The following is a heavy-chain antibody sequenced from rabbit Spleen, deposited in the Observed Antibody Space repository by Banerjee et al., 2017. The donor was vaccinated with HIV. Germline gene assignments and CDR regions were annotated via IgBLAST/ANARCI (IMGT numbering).Heavy chain of an antibody. CDR3: ARNANGGWDL. CDR2: IDVGEGTT. CDR1: GFDFRRFY. V-gene: IGHV1S7*01. D-gene: IGHD4-1*01. J-gene: IGHJ3*01. Sequence: QVKETGGGLVQPGGSLTLSCKASGFDFRRFYLSWVRQAPGKGLEWIGIIDVGEGTTDYASWVNGRFTISSDNAQNTVDLQMNSLTPADTATYFCARNANGGWDLWGQGTLVTVS.